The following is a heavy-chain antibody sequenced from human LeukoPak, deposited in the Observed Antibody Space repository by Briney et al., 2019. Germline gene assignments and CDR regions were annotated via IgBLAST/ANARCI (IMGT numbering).Heavy chain of an antibody. J-gene: IGHJ4*02. D-gene: IGHD2-15*01. CDR1: GGSISNGVYY. V-gene: IGHV4-31*03. CDR2: IYYSGST. Sequence: PSQTLSLTCTVSGGSISNGVYYWSWIRQHPGKGLEWIGYIYYSGSTYYSPSLKSRLTMSVDTSKNQFSLKLSSVTAADTAVYYCARDLGGGSFDFWGQGTLVTVSS. CDR3: ARDLGGGSFDF.